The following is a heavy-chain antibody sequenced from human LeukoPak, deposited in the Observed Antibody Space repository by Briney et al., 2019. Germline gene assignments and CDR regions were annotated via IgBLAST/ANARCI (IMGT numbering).Heavy chain of an antibody. Sequence: GGSLRLSCAASGFTFSTYWMSWVRQAPGKGLEWVANIKQDGSEKYYVDSVKGRFTMSRDNAKNSVYLQMNSLRAEDTALYYCAKDVGYYGALDYWGQGTLVTVSS. J-gene: IGHJ4*02. CDR2: IKQDGSEK. CDR3: AKDVGYYGALDY. CDR1: GFTFSTYW. V-gene: IGHV3-7*03. D-gene: IGHD3-10*01.